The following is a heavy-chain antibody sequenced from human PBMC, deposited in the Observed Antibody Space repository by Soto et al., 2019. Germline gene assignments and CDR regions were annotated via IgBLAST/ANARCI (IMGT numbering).Heavy chain of an antibody. CDR2: TYYRSKWYH. D-gene: IGHD6-19*01. CDR3: ARVLRVAVTGGYFDY. Sequence: PSQTLSLTCGISGDSVSSNIASWNWLRQSPSRGPEWLGRTYYRSKWYHHYAESVKSRITINPDTSENHFSLQLNSVTPEDTAVYYCARVLRVAVTGGYFDYWGQGTLVTVSS. V-gene: IGHV6-1*01. J-gene: IGHJ4*02. CDR1: GDSVSSNIAS.